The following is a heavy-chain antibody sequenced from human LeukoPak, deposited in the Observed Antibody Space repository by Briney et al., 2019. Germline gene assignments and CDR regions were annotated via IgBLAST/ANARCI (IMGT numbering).Heavy chain of an antibody. CDR2: INTDESIT. J-gene: IGHJ4*02. V-gene: IGHV3-74*01. CDR3: ARRYYHSSGYPLDY. CDR1: GFTFSNYW. D-gene: IGHD3-22*01. Sequence: PGGSLRLSCAASGFTFSNYWMHWVRQAPGKGLVWLSRINTDESITNYADSVKGRFTISRDNAKNTLYLQMNSLTAEDTAVYYCARRYYHSSGYPLDYWGQGTLVTVSS.